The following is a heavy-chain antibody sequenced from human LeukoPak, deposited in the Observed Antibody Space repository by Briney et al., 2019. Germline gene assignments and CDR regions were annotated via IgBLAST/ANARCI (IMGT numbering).Heavy chain of an antibody. CDR2: ISSSSRYI. CDR1: GFTFSSYS. V-gene: IGHV3-21*01. D-gene: IGHD6-6*01. CDR3: ARDSAARPPFDP. Sequence: GGSLRLSCAASGFTFSSYSMNWVRQAPGKGLEWVSSISSSSRYIYYADSVKGRFTISRDNAKNSLYLQMNSLRAEDTAVYYCARDSAARPPFDPWGQGTLVTVSS. J-gene: IGHJ5*02.